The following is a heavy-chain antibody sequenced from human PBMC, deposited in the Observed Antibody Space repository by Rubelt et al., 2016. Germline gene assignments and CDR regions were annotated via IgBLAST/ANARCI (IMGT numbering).Heavy chain of an antibody. J-gene: IGHJ4*02. CDR3: AKGQVSWDY. CDR1: GFGFSDSW. V-gene: IGHV3-7*03. CDR2: IKQDGSQK. Sequence: EAQLVESGGGVVQPGGSLRLSCAASGFGFSDSWMSWVRQVPGKGLEGVANIKQDGSQKYYVDSVKGRFTISRDNAKNTLYLQMISPRAEDTAVYYCAKGQVSWDYWGQGTLVTVSS.